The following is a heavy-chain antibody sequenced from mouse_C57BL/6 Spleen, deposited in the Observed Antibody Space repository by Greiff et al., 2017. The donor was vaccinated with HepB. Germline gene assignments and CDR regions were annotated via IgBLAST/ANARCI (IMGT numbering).Heavy chain of an antibody. V-gene: IGHV5-4*03. Sequence: EVKLMESGGGLVKPGGSLKLSCAASGFTFSSYAMSWVRQTPEKRLEWVATISDGGSYTYYPDNVKGRFTISRDHAKNNLYLQMSHLKSEDTAMYYCARIYYDYDGYFDYWGQGTTLTVSS. CDR3: ARIYYDYDGYFDY. CDR2: ISDGGSYT. J-gene: IGHJ2*01. CDR1: GFTFSSYA. D-gene: IGHD2-4*01.